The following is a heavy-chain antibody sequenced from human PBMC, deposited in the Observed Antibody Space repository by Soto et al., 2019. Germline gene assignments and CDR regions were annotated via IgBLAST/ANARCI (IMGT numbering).Heavy chain of an antibody. CDR1: GSSVSSNISA. CDR3: ARAYDLVCDS. CDR2: TYYRSKLYN. V-gene: IGHV6-1*01. D-gene: IGHD3-3*01. Sequence: SQPLSITPAISGSSVSSNISAWKCIRKSPSRGLEWLGRTYYRSKLYNDYAVSVKSPITINPDTSKNQFSLQLNSVTPEDTAVYYCARAYDLVCDSWGQGTLVTVSS. J-gene: IGHJ4*02.